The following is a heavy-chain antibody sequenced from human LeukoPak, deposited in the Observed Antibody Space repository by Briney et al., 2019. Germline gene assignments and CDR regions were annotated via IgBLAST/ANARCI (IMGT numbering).Heavy chain of an antibody. D-gene: IGHD2-2*01. J-gene: IGHJ5*02. CDR2: IRYDGSNK. Sequence: PGGSLRLSCAASGFTFSSYGMHWVRQAPGKGLEWVAFIRYDGSNKYYADSVKGRFTISRDNAKNSLYLQMNSLRAEDTAVYYCARGHCSSTSCYGWFDPWGQGTLVTVSS. CDR1: GFTFSSYG. V-gene: IGHV3-30*02. CDR3: ARGHCSSTSCYGWFDP.